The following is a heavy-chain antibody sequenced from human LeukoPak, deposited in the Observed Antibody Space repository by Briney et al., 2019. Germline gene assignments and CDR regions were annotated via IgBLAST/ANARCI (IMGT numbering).Heavy chain of an antibody. CDR3: ARDGDGYNYWYFDL. V-gene: IGHV3-33*01. D-gene: IGHD5-24*01. CDR1: GFTFSSYG. J-gene: IGHJ2*01. CDR2: IWYDGSSQ. Sequence: PGGSLRLSCAASGFTFSSYGMHWVRQAPGKGLEWVAVIWYDGSSQYYADSVKTRFTISRDNSNNTLYLQMNSLRAEDTAVYYCARDGDGYNYWYFDLWGRGTVVADSS.